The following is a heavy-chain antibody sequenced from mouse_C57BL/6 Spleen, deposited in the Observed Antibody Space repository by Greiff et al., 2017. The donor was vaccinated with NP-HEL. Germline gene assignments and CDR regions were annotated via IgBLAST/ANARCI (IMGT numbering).Heavy chain of an antibody. CDR3: ARQDYDYDDAMDY. J-gene: IGHJ4*01. CDR1: GYTFTSYG. V-gene: IGHV1-81*01. CDR2: IYPRSGNT. D-gene: IGHD2-4*01. Sequence: VQVVESGAELARPGASVKLSCKASGYTFTSYGISWVKQRTGQGLEWIGEIYPRSGNTYYNEKFKGKATLTADKSSSTAYMELRSLTSEDSAVYFCARQDYDYDDAMDYWGQGTSVTVSS.